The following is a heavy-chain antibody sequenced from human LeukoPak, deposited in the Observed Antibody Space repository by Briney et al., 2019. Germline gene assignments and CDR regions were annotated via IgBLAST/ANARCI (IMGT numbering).Heavy chain of an antibody. V-gene: IGHV4-34*01. CDR2: INHSGST. J-gene: IGHJ4*02. D-gene: IGHD2-21*01. CDR3: ARLVAYCDKTSCSGS. CDR1: GGSFSGYY. Sequence: SETLSLTCAVYGGSFSGYYWSWIRQPPGKGLEWIGEINHSGSTNYNPSLKSRVTISVDTSKNQFSLKLSSVTAAGTAVYYCARLVAYCDKTSCSGSWGQGTLVTVSS.